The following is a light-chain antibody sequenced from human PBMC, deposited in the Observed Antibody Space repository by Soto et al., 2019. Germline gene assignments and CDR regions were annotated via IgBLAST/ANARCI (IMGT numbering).Light chain of an antibody. V-gene: IGLV1-51*01. CDR2: DNN. CDR1: SFNTGNNF. J-gene: IGLJ2*01. Sequence: QSVLTQPPSVSAAPGQKVTISCSGTSFNTGNNFVSWYQHFPGTAPKLLIYDNNKRPSGIPDRFSGSKSGTSATLGITGLQTGDEADYYCGAWDSSLSAGVFGGGTKLTVL. CDR3: GAWDSSLSAGV.